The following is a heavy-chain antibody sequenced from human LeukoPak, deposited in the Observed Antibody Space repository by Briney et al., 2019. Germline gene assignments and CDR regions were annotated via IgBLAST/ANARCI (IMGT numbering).Heavy chain of an antibody. J-gene: IGHJ4*02. CDR2: ISYDGSNK. Sequence: GGSLRLSCAASGFTFSSYAMHWVRQAPGKGLEWVAVISYDGSNKYYADSVKGRFTISRDNSKNTLYLQMNSLRAEDTAVYYCARVKTGTTFPDYWGQGTLVTVSS. CDR3: ARVKTGTTFPDY. V-gene: IGHV3-30-3*01. CDR1: GFTFSSYA. D-gene: IGHD1-7*01.